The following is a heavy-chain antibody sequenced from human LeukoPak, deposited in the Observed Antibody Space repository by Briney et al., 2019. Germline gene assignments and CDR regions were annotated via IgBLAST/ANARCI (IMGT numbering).Heavy chain of an antibody. Sequence: GGSLRLSCAASGFTFSSYWMHWVRQAPGKGLVWVSRINSDGSSTSYADSVKGRFTISRDNAKNSLYLQMNSLRAEDTAVYYCARAHPYSSGWYAPYFQHWGQGTLVTVSS. J-gene: IGHJ1*01. CDR2: INSDGSST. V-gene: IGHV3-74*01. CDR1: GFTFSSYW. D-gene: IGHD6-19*01. CDR3: ARAHPYSSGWYAPYFQH.